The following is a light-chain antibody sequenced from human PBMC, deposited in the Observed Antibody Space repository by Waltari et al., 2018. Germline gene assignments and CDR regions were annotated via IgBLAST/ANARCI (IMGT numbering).Light chain of an antibody. J-gene: IGKJ1*01. CDR2: QAS. Sequence: IQMTQSPSSLSASIGDRVTLTCRASENIPSWLAWYQQTPGKAPKLLIYQASTLETGVPSRFSGYGSGTEFTLSISGLQPDDFATYYCQHFKTYGTFGQGTKVEVK. CDR3: QHFKTYGT. CDR1: ENIPSW. V-gene: IGKV1-5*03.